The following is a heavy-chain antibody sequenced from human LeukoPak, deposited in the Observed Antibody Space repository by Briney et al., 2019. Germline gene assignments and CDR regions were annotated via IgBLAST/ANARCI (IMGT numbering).Heavy chain of an antibody. Sequence: GGSLRLSCAASGLTFSSYGMHWVRQAPGKGLEWVSYISSSGSTIYYADSVKGRFTISRDNAKNSLYLQMNSLRAEDTAVYYCARGERMYSSSSAFDYWGQGTLVTVSS. V-gene: IGHV3-48*04. CDR1: GLTFSSYG. D-gene: IGHD6-6*01. CDR3: ARGERMYSSSSAFDY. CDR2: ISSSGSTI. J-gene: IGHJ4*02.